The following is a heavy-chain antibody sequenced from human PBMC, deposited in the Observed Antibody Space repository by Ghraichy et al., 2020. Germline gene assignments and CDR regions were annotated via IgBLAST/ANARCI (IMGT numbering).Heavy chain of an antibody. CDR2: ISGSGGST. D-gene: IGHD3-10*01. J-gene: IGHJ4*02. CDR1: GFTFSSYA. Sequence: GGSLRLSCAASGFTFSSYAMSWVRQAPGKGLEWVSAISGSGGSTYYADSVKGRFTISRDNSKNTLYLQMNSLRAEDTAVYYCAKDSSYRDPYYYGSGSYLFRYWGQGTLVTVSS. CDR3: AKDSSYRDPYYYGSGSYLFRY. V-gene: IGHV3-23*01.